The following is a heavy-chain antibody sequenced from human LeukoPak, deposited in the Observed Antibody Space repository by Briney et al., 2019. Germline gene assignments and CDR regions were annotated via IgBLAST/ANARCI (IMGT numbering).Heavy chain of an antibody. CDR1: GGSISSGGYY. V-gene: IGHV4-30-2*01. CDR2: IYHSGST. J-gene: IGHJ4*02. CDR3: ARDNNWGIGEDYFDY. D-gene: IGHD1-1*01. Sequence: SQTLSLTCTVSGGSISSGGYYWSWIRQPPGKGLEWIGYIYHSGSTYYNPSLKSRVTISVDRSKNQFSLKLSSVTAADTAVYYCARDNNWGIGEDYFDYWGQGTLVTVSS.